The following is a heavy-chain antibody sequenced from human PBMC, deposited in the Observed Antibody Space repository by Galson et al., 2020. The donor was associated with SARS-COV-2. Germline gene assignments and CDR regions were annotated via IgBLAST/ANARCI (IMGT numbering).Heavy chain of an antibody. V-gene: IGHV4-4*07. CDR2: IYTSGST. CDR1: GGSISSYY. J-gene: IGHJ6*02. Sequence: SETLSLTCTVSGGSISSYYWSWIRQPAGKGLEWIGLIYTSGSTNYNPSLKSRVTMSVDTSKNQFSLKLSSVTAADTAVYYCARDRDSSSWYPTNYGMDVWGQGTTVTVSS. CDR3: ARDRDSSSWYPTNYGMDV. D-gene: IGHD6-13*01.